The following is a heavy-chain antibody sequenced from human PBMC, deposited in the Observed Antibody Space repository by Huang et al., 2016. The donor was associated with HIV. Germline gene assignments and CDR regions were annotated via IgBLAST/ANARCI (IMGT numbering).Heavy chain of an antibody. CDR2: IDYSGST. V-gene: IGHV4-59*11. CDR1: GGSISTHY. J-gene: IGHJ4*02. Sequence: QVQLQESGPGLVKPSETLSLTCTVSGGSISTHYWSWIRQPPGKGLEWIGSIDYSGSTNYSPSLMSRVTILLDTSKNQFSLRVNSVTAADTAMYYCARDHHDFWRGYRRMYFFDHWGQGTLVTVSS. CDR3: ARDHHDFWRGYRRMYFFDH. D-gene: IGHD3-3*01.